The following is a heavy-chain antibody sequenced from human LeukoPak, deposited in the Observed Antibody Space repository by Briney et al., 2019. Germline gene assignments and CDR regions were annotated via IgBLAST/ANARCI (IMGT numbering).Heavy chain of an antibody. CDR1: GYSISSGYY. D-gene: IGHD6-13*01. CDR3: ARDGIGVAASGVSY. V-gene: IGHV4-38-2*02. J-gene: IGHJ4*02. CDR2: IYHSGST. Sequence: PSETLSLTCTVSGYSISSGYYWGWIRQPPGKGLEWIGSIYHSGSTNYNPSLKSRVTISVDKSKNQFSLKLSSVTAADTAVYYCARDGIGVAASGVSYWGQGTLVTVSS.